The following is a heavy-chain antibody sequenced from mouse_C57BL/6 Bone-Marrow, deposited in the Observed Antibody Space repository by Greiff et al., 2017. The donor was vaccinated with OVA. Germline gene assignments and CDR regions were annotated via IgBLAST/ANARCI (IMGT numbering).Heavy chain of an antibody. CDR2: ILPGSGST. CDR3: AREIYDVYVDAFPWFAY. D-gene: IGHD2-2*01. V-gene: IGHV1-9*01. Sequence: QVQLQQSGAELMKPGASVKLSCKATGYTFTGYWIEWVKQRPGHGLEWIGEILPGSGSTNYNEKFKGKATFTADTSSNTAYMQLSSLTTEDSSIYSCAREIYDVYVDAFPWFAYWGQGTLVTVSA. CDR1: GYTFTGYW. J-gene: IGHJ3*01.